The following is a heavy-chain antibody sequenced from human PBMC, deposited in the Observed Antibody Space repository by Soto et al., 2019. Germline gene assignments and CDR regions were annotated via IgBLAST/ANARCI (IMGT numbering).Heavy chain of an antibody. Sequence: VGSLRLSCVASGFTFNNYAMSWVRQAPGKGLEWVSAISGSGSSTYYADSVKGRFSISRDNSKNTLYLQMNSLRAEDTAVYYCAKDASSGWDVLGKYFDYWGQGTLVTVSS. V-gene: IGHV3-23*01. CDR1: GFTFNNYA. J-gene: IGHJ4*02. D-gene: IGHD6-19*01. CDR3: AKDASSGWDVLGKYFDY. CDR2: ISGSGSST.